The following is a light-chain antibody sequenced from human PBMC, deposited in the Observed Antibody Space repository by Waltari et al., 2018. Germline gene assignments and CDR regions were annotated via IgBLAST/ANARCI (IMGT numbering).Light chain of an antibody. CDR1: SSNIGAGYD. CDR3: QSYDNSLSGFWV. Sequence: QSVLTQPPSVSGAPGQRVTISCTGSSSNIGAGYDVHWYQQLPGTAPKRLISGDNNRASGVPDRFSGAESGSAASLAIAGLQAEDEAYYYCQSYDNSLSGFWVFGGGTKLTVL. CDR2: GDN. V-gene: IGLV1-40*01. J-gene: IGLJ3*02.